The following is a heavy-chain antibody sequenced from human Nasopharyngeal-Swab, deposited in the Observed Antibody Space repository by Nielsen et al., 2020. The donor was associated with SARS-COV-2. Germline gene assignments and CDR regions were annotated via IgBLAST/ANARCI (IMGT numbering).Heavy chain of an antibody. CDR3: ARGTNYYGSGDF. Sequence: SETLSLTCSVSGGSISSGDYHWSWIRQPPGKGLEWIGHIYYTGSTHYNPPLKSRVTISVDTSKNQFSLNLNSVTAADSAVYYCARGTNYYGSGDFWGQGTMVTVSS. V-gene: IGHV4-61*08. CDR2: IYYTGST. D-gene: IGHD3-10*01. CDR1: GGSISSGDYH. J-gene: IGHJ3*01.